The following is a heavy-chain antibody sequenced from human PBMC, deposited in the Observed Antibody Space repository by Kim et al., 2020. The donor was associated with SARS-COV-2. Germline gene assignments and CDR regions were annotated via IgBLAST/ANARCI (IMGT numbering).Heavy chain of an antibody. CDR3: ARAQVRGVIEWYFDL. V-gene: IGHV4-59*01. CDR1: GGSISSYY. Sequence: SETLSLTCTVSGGSISSYYWSWIRQPPGKGLEWIGYIYYSGSANYNPSLKSRVTISVDTSKNQFSLKLSSVTAADTAVYYCARAQVRGVIEWYFDLWGRGTLVTVSS. J-gene: IGHJ2*01. D-gene: IGHD3-10*01. CDR2: IYYSGSA.